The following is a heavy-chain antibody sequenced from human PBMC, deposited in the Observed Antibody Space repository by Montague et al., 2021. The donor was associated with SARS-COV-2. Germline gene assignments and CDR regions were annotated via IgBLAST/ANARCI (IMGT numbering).Heavy chain of an antibody. CDR3: ARGLMSGSYYLGLDY. CDR2: INHTGST. D-gene: IGHD1-26*01. V-gene: IGHV4-34*01. Sequence: ETLSLTCAVYGESFSNKYWTWIRQPPGKGLEWIGEINHTGSTNYEPSLKRRVTISVDTSKNQFSLKVSSVTAADTAVYYCARGLMSGSYYLGLDYWGQGTLVTVSS. CDR1: GESFSNKY. J-gene: IGHJ4*02.